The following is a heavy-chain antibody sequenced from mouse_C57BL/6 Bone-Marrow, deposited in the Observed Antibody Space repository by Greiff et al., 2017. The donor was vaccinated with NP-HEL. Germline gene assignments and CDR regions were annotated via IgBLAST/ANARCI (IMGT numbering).Heavy chain of an antibody. CDR1: GYTFTDHT. Sequence: VKLQESDAELVKPGASVKISCKVSGYTFTDHTIHWMKQRPEQGLEWIGYIYPRDGSTKYNEKFKGKATLTADKSSSTAYMQLNSLTSEDSAVYFCARGGTTVVAPYRDAMDYWGQGTSVTVSS. J-gene: IGHJ4*01. D-gene: IGHD1-1*01. CDR3: ARGGTTVVAPYRDAMDY. CDR2: IYPRDGST. V-gene: IGHV1-78*01.